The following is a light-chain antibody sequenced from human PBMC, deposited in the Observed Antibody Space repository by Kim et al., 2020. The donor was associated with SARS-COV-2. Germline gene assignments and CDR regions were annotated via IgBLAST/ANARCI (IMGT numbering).Light chain of an antibody. CDR1: RANIGNNF. J-gene: IGLJ3*02. V-gene: IGLV1-47*01. CDR2: RND. CDR3: ASWDDTLNSQL. Sequence: QAVLTQPPSASGTPGQTVTISCSGGRANIGNNFVFWYRQLPGAAPRLLMYRNDQRPSGVPDRISGSKSGTSASLAISDLRSEDEADYFCASWDDTLNSQLFGGGTQLTV.